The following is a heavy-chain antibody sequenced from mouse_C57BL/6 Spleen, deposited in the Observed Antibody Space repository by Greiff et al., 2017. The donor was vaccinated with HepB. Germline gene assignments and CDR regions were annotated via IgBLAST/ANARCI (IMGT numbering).Heavy chain of an antibody. Sequence: QVQLQQPGAELVKPGASVKLSCKASGYTFTSYWMQWVKQRPGQGLEWIGEIDPSDSYTNYNQKVKGKATLTVDTSSSTAYMQLSSLTSEDSAVYYCAREGITTEGGWFAYWGQGTLVTVSA. CDR1: GYTFTSYW. CDR2: IDPSDSYT. CDR3: AREGITTEGGWFAY. J-gene: IGHJ3*01. D-gene: IGHD1-1*01. V-gene: IGHV1-50*01.